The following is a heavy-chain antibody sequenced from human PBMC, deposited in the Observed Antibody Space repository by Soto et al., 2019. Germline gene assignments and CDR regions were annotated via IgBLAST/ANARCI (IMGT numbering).Heavy chain of an antibody. J-gene: IGHJ6*02. CDR1: GFTFSSYG. CDR2: IWYDGSNK. V-gene: IGHV3-33*01. D-gene: IGHD2-2*01. CDR3: ARDLIGYCISTSCYYYYYGMAV. Sequence: GGSLRLSCAASGFTFSSYGMHWVRQAPGKGLEWVAVIWYDGSNKYYADSVKGRFTISRDNSKNTLYLQMNSLRAEDTAVYYCARDLIGYCISTSCYYYYYGMAVWGQGTTVTVSS.